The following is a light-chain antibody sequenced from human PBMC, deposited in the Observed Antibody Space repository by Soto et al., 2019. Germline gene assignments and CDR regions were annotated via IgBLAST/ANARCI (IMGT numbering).Light chain of an antibody. CDR3: QSYDTTNHVV. CDR1: GGSLAANF. Sequence: NFMLTQPHSVSGSPGRTVTISCTGSGGSLAANFVQWYQQRPGRAPITLIFEHDRRPSGVPDRFSGSIDRSSNSASLTISGLQTEDEADYYCQSYDTTNHVVFGGGTKLTVL. J-gene: IGLJ2*01. CDR2: EHD. V-gene: IGLV6-57*02.